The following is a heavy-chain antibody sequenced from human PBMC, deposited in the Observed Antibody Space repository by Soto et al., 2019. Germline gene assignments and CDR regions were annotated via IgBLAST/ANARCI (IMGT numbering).Heavy chain of an antibody. CDR1: EYTLTEVS. CDR2: LDPEDGEK. V-gene: IGHV1-24*01. J-gene: IGHJ4*02. Sequence: VQLVQSGAEVKKPGASVKVSCKVSEYTLTEVSMHWVRQAPGKGPEWMGGLDPEDGEKLYGQKFQGRVTMTEDTSTDTAYMELFNLRSEDTAVYYCATATFYYDSGNSKSTLAFDTWGQGTLVTVSS. D-gene: IGHD3-22*01. CDR3: ATATFYYDSGNSKSTLAFDT.